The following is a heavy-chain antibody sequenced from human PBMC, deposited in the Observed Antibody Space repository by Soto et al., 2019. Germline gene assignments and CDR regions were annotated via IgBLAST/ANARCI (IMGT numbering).Heavy chain of an antibody. Sequence: QVQLVQSGAEVKKPGSSVKVSCKASGGTFSSYGISWVRQAPGQGLEWLGGTIPIFHTANYAQTFQGRLTITADESTSTAYMELSSLRSEDTAIYYCARDQTAVRYFDSDAFEIWGQGTMVTVSS. CDR3: ARDQTAVRYFDSDAFEI. J-gene: IGHJ3*02. D-gene: IGHD3-9*01. CDR2: TIPIFHTA. V-gene: IGHV1-69*01. CDR1: GGTFSSYG.